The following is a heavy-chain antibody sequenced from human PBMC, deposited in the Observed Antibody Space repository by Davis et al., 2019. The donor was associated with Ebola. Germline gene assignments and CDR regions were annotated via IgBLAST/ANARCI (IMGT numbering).Heavy chain of an antibody. V-gene: IGHV5-51*01. Sequence: GESLKISCKGSGFRFTGHWIGWVRQMPGKGLEWMALIHPGDSDTRYSPSFQGRVTISADKSTDTAYLQWSRLEASDSAMYYCARVYDSRGEYYEYYFDSWGQGTLVTVSS. CDR3: ARVYDSRGEYYEYYFDS. J-gene: IGHJ4*02. D-gene: IGHD3-22*01. CDR1: GFRFTGHW. CDR2: IHPGDSDT.